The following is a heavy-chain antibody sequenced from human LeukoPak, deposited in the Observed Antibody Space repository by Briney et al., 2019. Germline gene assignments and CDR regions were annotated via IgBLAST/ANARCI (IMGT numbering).Heavy chain of an antibody. CDR2: MTSGGGT. CDR3: ARGTPSYRTDY. Sequence: GGSLRLSCAASGFTFSSYAMTWVRQAPGKGLEWVSAMTSGGGTYYADSVKGRFTISRDNSKNTVYLQMSSLRAEDTAVYYCARGTPSYRTDYWGQGTLVTVSS. J-gene: IGHJ4*02. V-gene: IGHV3-23*01. CDR1: GFTFSSYA. D-gene: IGHD1-26*01.